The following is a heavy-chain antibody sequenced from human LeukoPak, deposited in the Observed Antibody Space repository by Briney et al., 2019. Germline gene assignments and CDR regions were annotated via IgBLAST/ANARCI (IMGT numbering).Heavy chain of an antibody. Sequence: SETLSLTCTVSGGSISSHYWSWIRQPPGKGLEWIGYIYYSGSTNYSPSLKSRVTISVDTSKNQFSLKLSSVTAADTAVYYCARQRSESGPFDYWGQGTLVTVSS. CDR3: ARQRSESGPFDY. CDR2: IYYSGST. V-gene: IGHV4-59*08. CDR1: GGSISSHY. J-gene: IGHJ4*02. D-gene: IGHD3-10*01.